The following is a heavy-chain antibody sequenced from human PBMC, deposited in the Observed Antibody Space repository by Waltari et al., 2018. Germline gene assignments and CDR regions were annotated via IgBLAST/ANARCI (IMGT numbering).Heavy chain of an antibody. CDR3: ARENRGRSYSHFDY. CDR1: GGSISNYF. CDR2: IYTSENT. Sequence: QVQLQESGPGLVKPSETLSLTCTVSGGSISNYFWSWIRTPAGKGLEWIGRIYTSENTNYNPSLKSRVTMSVDTSKNQFSLKLNSVTAADTAVYYCARENRGRSYSHFDYWGQGTLVTVSS. J-gene: IGHJ4*02. D-gene: IGHD1-26*01. V-gene: IGHV4-4*07.